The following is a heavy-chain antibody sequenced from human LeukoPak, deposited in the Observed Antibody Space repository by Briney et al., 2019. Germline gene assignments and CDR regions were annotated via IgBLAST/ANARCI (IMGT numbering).Heavy chain of an antibody. CDR3: ARGSGSLDY. J-gene: IGHJ4*02. Sequence: SETLSLTCTVSGGSISSSSYYWSWIRQPAGKGLEWIGRIYTSGSTNYNPSLKSRVTMSVDTSKNQFSLKLNSVTAADTAEYYCARGSGSLDYWGQGTLVTVSS. D-gene: IGHD1-26*01. CDR2: IYTSGST. CDR1: GGSISSSSYY. V-gene: IGHV4-61*02.